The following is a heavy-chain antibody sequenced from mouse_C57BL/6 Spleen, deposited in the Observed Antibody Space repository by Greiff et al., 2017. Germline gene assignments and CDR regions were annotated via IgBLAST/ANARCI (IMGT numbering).Heavy chain of an antibody. J-gene: IGHJ1*03. Sequence: QVQLQQSGPELVKPGASVKISCKASGYAFRSSWMNWVKQRPGKGLEWIGRIYPGDGDTNYNGKFKGKATLTADKSSSTAYMQLSSLTSEDSAVYFCARHYGSNWYFDVWGTGTTVTVAS. CDR3: ARHYGSNWYFDV. CDR2: IYPGDGDT. V-gene: IGHV1-82*01. D-gene: IGHD1-1*01. CDR1: GYAFRSSW.